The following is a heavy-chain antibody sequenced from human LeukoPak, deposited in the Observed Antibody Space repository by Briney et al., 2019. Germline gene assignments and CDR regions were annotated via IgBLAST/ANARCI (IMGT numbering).Heavy chain of an antibody. J-gene: IGHJ4*02. CDR1: GFTVSSTF. CDR3: ARGESGSYYAAPFDN. Sequence: RGALRVSRAASGFTVSSTFMNWGRQAPGQGLGWVSVTFVGGKAYYADAVKGRFTISRDSSKNILYLQMDSLRAEDTAVYYGARGESGSYYAAPFDNWGQGTLVTVSS. D-gene: IGHD1-26*01. V-gene: IGHV3-53*01. CDR2: TFVGGKA.